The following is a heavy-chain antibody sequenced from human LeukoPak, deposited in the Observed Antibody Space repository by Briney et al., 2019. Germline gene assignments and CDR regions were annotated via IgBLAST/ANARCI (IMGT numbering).Heavy chain of an antibody. J-gene: IGHJ6*02. D-gene: IGHD6-13*01. CDR3: ARDNYSREPVEYNGMDV. V-gene: IGHV3-21*01. CDR2: ISIGSSFV. CDR1: GFAFSNYN. Sequence: GGSLRLSCAASGFAFSNYNMSWVRQAPGKGLEWVSSISIGSSFVYYTDSMRGRFTISRDDAKNSLYLQMDSLRVEDTAVYYCARDNYSREPVEYNGMDVWGQGTTVTVSS.